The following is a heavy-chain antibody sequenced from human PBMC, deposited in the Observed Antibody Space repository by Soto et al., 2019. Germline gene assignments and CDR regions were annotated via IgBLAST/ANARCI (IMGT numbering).Heavy chain of an antibody. V-gene: IGHV4-39*01. CDR1: GGSISSSSYY. J-gene: IGHJ6*03. CDR3: ARQGIIGSSSWYTRGYYMDV. Sequence: SETLSLTCTVSGGSISSSSYYWGWIRQPPGKGLEWIGSIYYSGSTYYNPSLKSRVTISVDTSKNQFSLKLSSVTAADTAVYYCARQGIIGSSSWYTRGYYMDVWGKGTTVTVTS. CDR2: IYYSGST. D-gene: IGHD6-13*01.